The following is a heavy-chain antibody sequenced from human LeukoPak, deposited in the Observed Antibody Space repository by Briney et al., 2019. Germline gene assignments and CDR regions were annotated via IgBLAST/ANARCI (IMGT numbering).Heavy chain of an antibody. CDR3: AKGDYYDVLTGRQNWFGP. J-gene: IGHJ5*02. D-gene: IGHD3-9*01. V-gene: IGHV3-30*18. CDR1: GFIFSSYG. CDR2: ISYDGNRK. Sequence: GGSLRLSCAASGFIFSSYGMHWVRQAPGKGLEWVAVISYDGNRKNYADSVKGRFTISRDNSKKTLYLQMNSLRAEDTAVYYCAKGDYYDVLTGRQNWFGPWGQGTLVTVSS.